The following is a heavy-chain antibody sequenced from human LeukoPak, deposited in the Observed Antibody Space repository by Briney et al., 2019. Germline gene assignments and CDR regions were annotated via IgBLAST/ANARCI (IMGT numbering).Heavy chain of an antibody. J-gene: IGHJ6*02. D-gene: IGHD3-10*01. CDR1: GGTFSSYA. V-gene: IGHV1-69*13. CDR2: IIPIFGTA. Sequence: SVKVSCKASGGTFSSYAISWVRQAPGQGLEWMGGIIPIFGTANYAQKFQGRVTITADESTSTAYMELSSLRSEDTAVYYCARDPPRITMVRGRPSYYYYGMDVWGQGTTVTVSS. CDR3: ARDPPRITMVRGRPSYYYYGMDV.